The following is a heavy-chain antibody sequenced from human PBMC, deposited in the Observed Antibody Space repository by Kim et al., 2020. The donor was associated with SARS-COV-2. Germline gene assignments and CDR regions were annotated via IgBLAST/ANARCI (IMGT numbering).Heavy chain of an antibody. J-gene: IGHJ5*02. Sequence: VKGRFTISRDNAKNSLYLQMNSLRAEDTTVYYCARDRYYYDSSGYNWFDPWGQGTLVTVSS. V-gene: IGHV3-11*04. D-gene: IGHD3-22*01. CDR3: ARDRYYYDSSGYNWFDP.